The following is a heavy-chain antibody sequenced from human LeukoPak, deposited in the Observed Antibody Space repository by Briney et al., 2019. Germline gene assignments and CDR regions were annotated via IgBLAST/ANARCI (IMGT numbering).Heavy chain of an antibody. CDR2: IYYSGST. CDR3: ARYYYDSSGFSYDY. V-gene: IGHV4-39*01. J-gene: IGHJ4*02. CDR1: GGSISSRSYY. Sequence: PSETLSLTCTVSGGSISSRSYYWGWNRQPPGKGLEWIGSIYYSGSTYYSPSLKSRVTISVDTSKNRFSLKLSSVTAADTALYYCARYYYDSSGFSYDYWGQGTLVTVSS. D-gene: IGHD3-22*01.